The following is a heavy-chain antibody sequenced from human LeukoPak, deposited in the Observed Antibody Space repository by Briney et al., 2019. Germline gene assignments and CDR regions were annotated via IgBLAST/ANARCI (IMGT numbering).Heavy chain of an antibody. CDR2: ISAYNGNT. CDR3: ASHGYCSGGSCPGGAFDI. CDR1: GYTFTSYG. D-gene: IGHD2-15*01. V-gene: IGHV1-18*01. Sequence: ASVKVSCKASGYTFTSYGISGVRQAPGQGLEWMGWISAYNGNTNYAQKLQGRVTMTTDTSTSTAYMELRSLRSDDTAVYYCASHGYCSGGSCPGGAFDIWGQGTMVTVSS. J-gene: IGHJ3*02.